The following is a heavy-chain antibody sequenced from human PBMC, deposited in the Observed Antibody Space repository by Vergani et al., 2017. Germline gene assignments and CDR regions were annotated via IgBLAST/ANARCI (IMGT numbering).Heavy chain of an antibody. J-gene: IGHJ6*02. D-gene: IGHD2-8*01. Sequence: EVQLEQSGGGLAQPGGSLRLSCSASGYRFNAYSMRWVRQAPGRGLEWVAFIGSSGPYINYADSVKGRFIISRDNTNNSLFLQLRSLRAEDAAVYYCARDCTSGGCPDNYGMDVWGQGATVTVSS. CDR1: GYRFNAYS. CDR3: ARDCTSGGCPDNYGMDV. CDR2: IGSSGPYI. V-gene: IGHV3-21*02.